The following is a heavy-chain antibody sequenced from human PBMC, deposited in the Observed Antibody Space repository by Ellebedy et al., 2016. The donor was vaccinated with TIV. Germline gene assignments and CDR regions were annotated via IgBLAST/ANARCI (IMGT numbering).Heavy chain of an antibody. J-gene: IGHJ4*02. CDR3: AREVGYSNYDY. D-gene: IGHD4-11*01. CDR2: ISYDGSNK. Sequence: GESLKISCAASGFTFSSYAMHWVRQAPGKGLEWVAVISYDGSNKYYADSVKGRFTISRDNSKNTLYLQMNSLRAEDTAVYYCAREVGYSNYDYWGQGTLVTVSS. V-gene: IGHV3-30-3*01. CDR1: GFTFSSYA.